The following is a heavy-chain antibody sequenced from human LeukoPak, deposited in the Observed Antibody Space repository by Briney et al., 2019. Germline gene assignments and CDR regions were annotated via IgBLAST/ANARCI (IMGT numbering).Heavy chain of an antibody. CDR2: IKQDGVDK. CDR1: GFSFSRSY. V-gene: IGHV3-7*01. Sequence: GGSLRLSCAASGFSFSRSYMNWGRQAPGKGLEWVATIKQDGVDKYYVDSVKGRFTISRDTAKNSLFLQMNSLRAEDTAVYYCARDPSRYDLDYWGQGTLVTVSS. CDR3: ARDPSRYDLDY. J-gene: IGHJ4*02. D-gene: IGHD5-12*01.